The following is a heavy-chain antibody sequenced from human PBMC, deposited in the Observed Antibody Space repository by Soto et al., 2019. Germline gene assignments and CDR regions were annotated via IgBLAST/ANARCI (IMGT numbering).Heavy chain of an antibody. J-gene: IGHJ6*02. V-gene: IGHV1-24*01. Sequence: ASVKVSCKVSGYTLTELSMHWVRQAPGKGLEWMGGFDPEDGETIYAQKFQGRVTMTEDTSTDTAYMELSSLRSEDTAVYYCATGAPYYYGSGSPLRMDVWGQGTTVTVS. D-gene: IGHD3-10*01. CDR2: FDPEDGET. CDR3: ATGAPYYYGSGSPLRMDV. CDR1: GYTLTELS.